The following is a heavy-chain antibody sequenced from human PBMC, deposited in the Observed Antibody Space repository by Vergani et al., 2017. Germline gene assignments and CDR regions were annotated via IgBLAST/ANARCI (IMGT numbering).Heavy chain of an antibody. Sequence: EVQLVESGGGLVQPGRSLRLSCAASGFPFDDYAMHWVRQAPGKGLEWVSGISWHSGSIGYADSVKGRFTISRDNAKNSLYLQMNSLRSEDTAVYYCARDGVPGLNYYYGMDVWGQGTTVTVSS. J-gene: IGHJ6*02. CDR1: GFPFDDYA. D-gene: IGHD2-2*01. CDR3: ARDGVPGLNYYYGMDV. V-gene: IGHV3-9*01. CDR2: ISWHSGSI.